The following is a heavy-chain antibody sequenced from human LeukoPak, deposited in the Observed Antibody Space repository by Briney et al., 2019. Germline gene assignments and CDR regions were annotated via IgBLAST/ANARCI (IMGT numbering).Heavy chain of an antibody. CDR1: EFTFNNYW. Sequence: GGSLRLSCAASEFTFNNYWMSWVRQAPGKGLEWVANIKQDGSEKYYVDSVKGRFTISRDNAKNSLYLQMNSLRAEDTAVYYCARERHIVVVTARYFDYWGQGTLVTVSS. V-gene: IGHV3-7*01. CDR2: IKQDGSEK. J-gene: IGHJ4*02. CDR3: ARERHIVVVTARYFDY. D-gene: IGHD2-21*02.